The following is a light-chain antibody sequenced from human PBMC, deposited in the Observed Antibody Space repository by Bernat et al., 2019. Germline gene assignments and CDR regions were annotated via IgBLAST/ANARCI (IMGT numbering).Light chain of an antibody. J-gene: IGKJ5*01. CDR3: QQRSNPIT. Sequence: EIVLTQSPATLSLSPGERATLSYRASQSVSSYLAWYQQKHGQAPRLLIYDASNRATGIPARFSGSGSGTDFTLTISSLEPEDFAVYYCQQRSNPITFGQGTRLEIK. CDR1: QSVSSY. V-gene: IGKV3-11*01. CDR2: DAS.